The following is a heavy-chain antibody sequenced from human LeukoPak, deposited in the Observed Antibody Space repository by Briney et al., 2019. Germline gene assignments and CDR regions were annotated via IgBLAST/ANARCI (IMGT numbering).Heavy chain of an antibody. J-gene: IGHJ3*02. CDR3: AKDMWIQLWLGDDAFDI. V-gene: IGHV3-30*18. CDR1: GFTFSSYG. Sequence: GGSLRLSCAASGFTFSSYGMHWVRQAPGKGLEWVAVISYDGSNKHYADSVKGRFTISRDNSKNTLYLQMNSLRAEDTAVYYCAKDMWIQLWLGDDAFDIWGQGTMVTVSS. D-gene: IGHD5-18*01. CDR2: ISYDGSNK.